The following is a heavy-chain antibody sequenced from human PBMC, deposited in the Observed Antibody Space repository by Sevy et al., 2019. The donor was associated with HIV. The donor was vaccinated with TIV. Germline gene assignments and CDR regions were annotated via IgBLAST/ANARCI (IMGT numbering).Heavy chain of an antibody. J-gene: IGHJ4*02. D-gene: IGHD3-9*01. V-gene: IGHV4-4*08. CDR3: ARSRYYFDS. CDR2: IGSSGPG. CDR1: GASITSYY. Sequence: SETLSLTCNVSGASITSYYWSWIRQPPGKGLEWVGDIGSSGPGNYNPSLKSRVTLSVDTTKSHFSLMLRSVTAVDTAVYYCARSRYYFDSWGQGALVTVSS.